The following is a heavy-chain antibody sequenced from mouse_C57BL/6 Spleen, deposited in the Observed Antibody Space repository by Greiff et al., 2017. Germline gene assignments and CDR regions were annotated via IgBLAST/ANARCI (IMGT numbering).Heavy chain of an antibody. V-gene: IGHV1-18*01. CDR3: ARSRDSNSFAY. Sequence: EVQRVESGPELVKPGASVKIPCKASGYTFTDYNMDWVKQSHGKSLEWIGDINPNNGGTIYNQKFKGKATLTVDKSSSTAYMELRSLTSEDTAVYYCARSRDSNSFAYWGQGTLVTVSA. CDR1: GYTFTDYN. CDR2: INPNNGGT. D-gene: IGHD2-5*01. J-gene: IGHJ3*01.